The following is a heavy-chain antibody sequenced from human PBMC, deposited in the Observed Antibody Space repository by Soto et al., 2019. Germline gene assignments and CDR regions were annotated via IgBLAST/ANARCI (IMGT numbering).Heavy chain of an antibody. D-gene: IGHD1-1*01. CDR3: ARGVLY. Sequence: PSETLSLTCTVSGGSISSGGYFWSWIRRPPGKGLEWIGNIFYSGTTYYNPSLKSRVTISVDTSKNQFSLKLSSVTAADTAVYFCARGVLYWGQGTLVTVSS. V-gene: IGHV4-31*03. CDR2: IFYSGTT. CDR1: GGSISSGGYF. J-gene: IGHJ4*02.